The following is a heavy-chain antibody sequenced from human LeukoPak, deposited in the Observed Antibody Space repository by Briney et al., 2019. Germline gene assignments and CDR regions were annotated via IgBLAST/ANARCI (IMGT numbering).Heavy chain of an antibody. D-gene: IGHD2-2*01. CDR3: AASLPNIVVVPATKGPFGY. J-gene: IGHJ4*02. CDR2: VSGSGGNI. CDR1: GFTFSSYT. V-gene: IGHV3-23*01. Sequence: SGGSLRLSCAASGFTFSSYTMSWVRQAPGKGLEWVSGVSGSGGNIHYADSVKGRSTISRDNSKNTLYLQMNSLRAEDTAVYYCAASLPNIVVVPATKGPFGYWGQGALVTVSS.